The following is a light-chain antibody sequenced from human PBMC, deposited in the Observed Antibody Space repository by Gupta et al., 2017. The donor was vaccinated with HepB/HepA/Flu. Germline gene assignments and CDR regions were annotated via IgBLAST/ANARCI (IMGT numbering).Light chain of an antibody. V-gene: IGLV2-14*03. CDR3: SSSTTSSTLV. J-gene: IGLJ1*01. CDR2: NVN. Sequence: QSALTQPASVSGSPGPSITLSCTGTSSDVGGYNFVSWYQQHPGKAPSLMIYNVNVRPSGVANRFSGSKSGNTASLTISGRQAEDEADYYCSSSTTSSTLVFGTGTTVTVL. CDR1: SSDVGGYNF.